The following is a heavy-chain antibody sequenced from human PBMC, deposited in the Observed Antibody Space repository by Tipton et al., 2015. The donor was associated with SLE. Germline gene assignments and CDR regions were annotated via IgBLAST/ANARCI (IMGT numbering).Heavy chain of an antibody. V-gene: IGHV4-30-4*01. CDR2: IYRSGAT. Sequence: TLSLTCTVSGDSISSSNYYWSWIRQHPGKDPEWIGYIYRSGATYYNPSLESRVTISVDTSKNQFSLKLSSVTAADTAVYFCARGRYSSSSYGDYFDYWGQGTLVTVSS. CDR1: GDSISSSNYY. J-gene: IGHJ4*02. CDR3: ARGRYSSSSYGDYFDY. D-gene: IGHD6-13*01.